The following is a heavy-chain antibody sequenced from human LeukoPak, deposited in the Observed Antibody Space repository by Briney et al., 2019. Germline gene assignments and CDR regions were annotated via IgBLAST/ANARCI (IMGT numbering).Heavy chain of an antibody. CDR2: INQDASDR. D-gene: IGHD6-19*01. CDR3: ASSSDWPGIMDV. CDR1: GFTFSSYY. V-gene: IGHV3-7*01. Sequence: TGGSLRLSCAASGFTFSSYYMTWVRQAPGKGLEWVANINQDASDRYYVDSVKGRFTISRDNAKNSLSLQMNSLRAEDTAVYYCASSSDWPGIMDVWGKGTTVTVSS. J-gene: IGHJ6*03.